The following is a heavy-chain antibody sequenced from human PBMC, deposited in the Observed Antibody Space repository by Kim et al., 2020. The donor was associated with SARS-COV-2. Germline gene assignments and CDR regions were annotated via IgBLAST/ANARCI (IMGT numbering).Heavy chain of an antibody. CDR2: TYYRSKWYN. D-gene: IGHD6-19*01. CDR1: GDSVSSNSAA. J-gene: IGHJ4*02. Sequence: SQTLSLTCAISGDSVSSNSAAWDWIRQSPSRGLEWLGRTYYRSKWYNDYAVSVKSRITINPDTSKNQFSLQLKSVTPEDTAVYYCARGQGYSSGWPRGYYFDYWCQGTLVTVSS. V-gene: IGHV6-1*01. CDR3: ARGQGYSSGWPRGYYFDY.